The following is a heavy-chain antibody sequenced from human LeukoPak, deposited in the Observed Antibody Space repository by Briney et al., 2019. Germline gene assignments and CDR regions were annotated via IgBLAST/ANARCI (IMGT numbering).Heavy chain of an antibody. Sequence: GGSLRLSCEASGFTVSSTHMVWVRQAPGKGLEWVSVTYTGGNSYYAGSVQGRFIIIRDISKNTLYLQMNNLRAEDSALYYCARGGRGSAAVVAPRSFDIWGQGTMVTVSS. J-gene: IGHJ3*02. CDR1: GFTVSSTH. CDR2: TYTGGNS. CDR3: ARGGRGSAAVVAPRSFDI. V-gene: IGHV3-53*01. D-gene: IGHD3-22*01.